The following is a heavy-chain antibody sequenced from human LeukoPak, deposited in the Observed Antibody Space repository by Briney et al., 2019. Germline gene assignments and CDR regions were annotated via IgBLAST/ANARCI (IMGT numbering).Heavy chain of an antibody. CDR3: ARGGYGYCGADCYMDV. CDR1: GFTFRIYW. CDR2: INTDGSSI. V-gene: IGHV3-74*01. Sequence: SGGSLRLSCAASGFTFRIYWMNWVRQVPGKGLVWVSRINTDGSSIDYADSVRGRFTISRDNAKNTLYLQMNSLRAEDTAVYYCARGGYGYCGADCYMDVWGKGTTVTISS. D-gene: IGHD2-21*01. J-gene: IGHJ6*03.